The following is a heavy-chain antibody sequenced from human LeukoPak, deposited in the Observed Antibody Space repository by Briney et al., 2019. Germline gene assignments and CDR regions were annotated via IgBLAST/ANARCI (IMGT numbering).Heavy chain of an antibody. D-gene: IGHD3-3*01. CDR1: GFTFSSYS. CDR2: ISSSSSYI. V-gene: IGHV3-21*01. J-gene: IGHJ5*02. Sequence: KPGGSLRLSCAASGFTFSSYSMNWVRQAPGKGLEWVSSISSSSSYIYYADSVKGRFTISRDNAKNSLYLQMNSLRAEDTAVYYCARARLRFLEWPNRGNWFDPWGQGTLVTVSS. CDR3: ARARLRFLEWPNRGNWFDP.